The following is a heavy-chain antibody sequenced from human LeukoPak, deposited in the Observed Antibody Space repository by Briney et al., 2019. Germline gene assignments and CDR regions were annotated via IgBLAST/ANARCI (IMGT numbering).Heavy chain of an antibody. D-gene: IGHD2-2*01. CDR3: AKTRYCSSASCYLHAFDT. Sequence: GGSLRLSCAASGFTFSSYAMHWVRQAPGKGLEWGAVISYDGSNKYYADSVKGRFTISRDNSKNTLYLQMNSLRAEDTAVYYCAKTRYCSSASCYLHAFDTWGQGTMVTVSS. CDR2: ISYDGSNK. V-gene: IGHV3-30-3*02. J-gene: IGHJ3*02. CDR1: GFTFSSYA.